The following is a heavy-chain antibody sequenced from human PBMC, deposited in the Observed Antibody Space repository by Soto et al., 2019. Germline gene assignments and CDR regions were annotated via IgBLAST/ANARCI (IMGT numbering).Heavy chain of an antibody. CDR2: IYPGDSDT. CDR3: ARLDQQGYCTNGICPGPFDI. J-gene: IGHJ3*02. V-gene: IGHV5-51*01. D-gene: IGHD2-8*01. Sequence: PGESLKISCKGSGYSFTNYWIGWVRQMPGKGLEWMGIIYPGDSDTRYSPSFRGQVTISADRSVSTAYLQWSSLKASDTAMYYCARLDQQGYCTNGICPGPFDIWGQGTMVTVS. CDR1: GYSFTNYW.